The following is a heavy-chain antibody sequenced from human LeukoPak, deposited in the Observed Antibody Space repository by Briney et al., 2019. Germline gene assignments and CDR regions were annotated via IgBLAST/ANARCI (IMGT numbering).Heavy chain of an antibody. CDR1: GGSIINYY. CDR2: INHSGST. V-gene: IGHV4-34*01. J-gene: IGHJ5*02. CDR3: ARTPGFDP. Sequence: PSETLSLTCTVSGGSIINYYWSWIRQPPGKGLEWIGEINHSGSTNYNPSLKSRVTISVDTSKNQFSLKLSSVTAADTAVYYCARTPGFDPWGQGTLVTVSS.